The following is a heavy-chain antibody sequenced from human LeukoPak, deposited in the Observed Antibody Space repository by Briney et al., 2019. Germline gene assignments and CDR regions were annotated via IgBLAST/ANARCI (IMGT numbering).Heavy chain of an antibody. D-gene: IGHD3-22*01. CDR3: ARILNYYDSSGGAFDI. CDR1: GYTFTSYD. CDR2: MNPNSGNT. Sequence: ASVKVSCKASGYTFTSYDINWVRQATGQGLEWMGWMNPNSGNTGYAQKFQGRVTITRNTSISTAYMELSSLRSEDTAVYYCARILNYYDSSGGAFDIWGQGTMVTVSS. V-gene: IGHV1-8*03. J-gene: IGHJ3*02.